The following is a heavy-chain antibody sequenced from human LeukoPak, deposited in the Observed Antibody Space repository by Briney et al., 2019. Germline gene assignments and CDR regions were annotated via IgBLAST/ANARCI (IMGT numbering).Heavy chain of an antibody. CDR1: ELPSGSNA. Sequence: PGGSLEPSGPALELPSGSNAMHWFPKPPAKGRKGGEVISYDGSNKYYADSVKGRFTISRDNSKNTLYLQMNSLRAEDTAVYYCARDGGYRGEAFDIWGQGTMVTVSS. CDR3: ARDGGYRGEAFDI. D-gene: IGHD3-16*01. V-gene: IGHV3-30*03. J-gene: IGHJ3*02. CDR2: ISYDGSNK.